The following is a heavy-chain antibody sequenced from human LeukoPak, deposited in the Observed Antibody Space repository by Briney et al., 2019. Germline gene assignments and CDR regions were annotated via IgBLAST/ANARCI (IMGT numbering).Heavy chain of an antibody. CDR2: IYTSGST. CDR1: GGSISSYY. J-gene: IGHJ4*02. V-gene: IGHV4-4*07. Sequence: SETLSLTCTVSGGSISSYYWSWIRQPAGKGLEWIGRIYTSGSTNYNPALKSRVTISVDTSKNQFSLKLSSVTAADTAVYYCARAHMGGNYYDSSGYPDYWGQGTLVTVSS. CDR3: ARAHMGGNYYDSSGYPDY. D-gene: IGHD3-22*01.